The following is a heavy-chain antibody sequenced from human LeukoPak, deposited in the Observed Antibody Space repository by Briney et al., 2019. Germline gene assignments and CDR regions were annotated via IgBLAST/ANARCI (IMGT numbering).Heavy chain of an antibody. CDR2: IYYSGST. Sequence: SETLSLTCTVSGGSISSSSYYWGWIRQPPGKGLEWTGSIYYSGSTYYNPSLKSRVTISVDTSKNQFSLKLSSVTAADTAVYYCARHVSVGATEEWGQGTLVTVSS. CDR3: ARHVSVGATEE. J-gene: IGHJ4*02. CDR1: GGSISSSSYY. D-gene: IGHD1-26*01. V-gene: IGHV4-39*01.